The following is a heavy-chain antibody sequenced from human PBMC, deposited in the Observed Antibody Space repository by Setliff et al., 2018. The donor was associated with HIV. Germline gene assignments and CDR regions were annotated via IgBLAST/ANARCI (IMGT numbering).Heavy chain of an antibody. CDR3: ARARITMIGGRLEPYAFDR. CDR2: VHSTGST. V-gene: IGHV4-4*07. J-gene: IGHJ3*01. D-gene: IGHD3-10*01. CDR1: GGSFSTYY. Sequence: SETLSLTCTVSGGSFSTYYWSWIRQPAGEGPEYIGRVHSTGSTIYNPSLKSRVTMSVDASKNQLSLKLRSVTAADTAVYYCARARITMIGGRLEPYAFDRWGQGTKVTVSS.